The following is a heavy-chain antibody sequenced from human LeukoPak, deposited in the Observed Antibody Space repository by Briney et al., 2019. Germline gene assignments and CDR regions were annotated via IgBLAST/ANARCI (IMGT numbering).Heavy chain of an antibody. CDR2: IYPGDSDT. CDR1: GYCFTSYW. J-gene: IGHJ4*02. Sequence: GESLKIFCKGSGYCFTSYWIGWVRQMRGKGLEWMGIIYPGDSDTRYSPSFQGQVTISADKSISTAYLQWSSLKASDTAMYYCARRTTNLLLDYWGQGTLVTVSS. D-gene: IGHD1-14*01. CDR3: ARRTTNLLLDY. V-gene: IGHV5-51*01.